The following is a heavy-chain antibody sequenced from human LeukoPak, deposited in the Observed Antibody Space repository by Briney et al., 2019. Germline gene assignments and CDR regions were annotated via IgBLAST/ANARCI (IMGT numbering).Heavy chain of an antibody. Sequence: ASVKVSCTASGYTFTSYDINWVRQATGQGLEWMGCMNPNSGNTGYAQKFQGRVTMTRNTSISTAYMELSSLRSEDTAVYYCARVPAKIRSVTNWRSLLVDYYYYGMDVWGQGTTVTVSS. CDR2: MNPNSGNT. V-gene: IGHV1-8*01. CDR3: ARVPAKIRSVTNWRSLLVDYYYYGMDV. D-gene: IGHD1-20*01. J-gene: IGHJ6*02. CDR1: GYTFTSYD.